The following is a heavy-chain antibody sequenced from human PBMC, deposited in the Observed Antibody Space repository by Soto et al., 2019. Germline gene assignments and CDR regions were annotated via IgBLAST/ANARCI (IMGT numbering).Heavy chain of an antibody. V-gene: IGHV3-9*01. J-gene: IGHJ4*02. Sequence: GGSLRLSCAASGFTFDDHAMHWVRQAPGKGLEWVSGLNWDSGSISYADSVKGRFTISRDNAKNALYLQMNSLRADDTALYYCASSINWGQGTLVTVSS. CDR1: GFTFDDHA. CDR3: ASSIN. D-gene: IGHD1-26*01. CDR2: LNWDSGSI.